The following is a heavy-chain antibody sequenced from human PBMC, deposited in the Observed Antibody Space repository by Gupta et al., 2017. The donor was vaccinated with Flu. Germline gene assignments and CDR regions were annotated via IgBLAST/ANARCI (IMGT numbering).Heavy chain of an antibody. CDR3: ARGNVDTAMVYYYYGMDV. J-gene: IGHJ6*02. CDR2: IIPIFGTA. Sequence: QVQLVQSGAEVKKPGSSVKVSCKASGGTFSSYAISWVRPAPGQGLEWMGGIIPIFGTANYAQKFQGRVTITADESTSTAYMELSSLRSEDTAVYYCARGNVDTAMVYYYYGMDVWGQGTTVTVSS. CDR1: GGTFSSYA. D-gene: IGHD5-18*01. V-gene: IGHV1-69*01.